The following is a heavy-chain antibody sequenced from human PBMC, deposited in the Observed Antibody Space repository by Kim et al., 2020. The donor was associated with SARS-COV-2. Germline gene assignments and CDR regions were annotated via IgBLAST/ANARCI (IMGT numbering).Heavy chain of an antibody. CDR2: IIPIFGTA. V-gene: IGHV1-69*13. D-gene: IGHD3-10*01. CDR1: GGTFSSYA. J-gene: IGHJ5*02. CDR3: ARDANYYGSGSYYNAWFDP. Sequence: SVKVSCKASGGTFSSYAISWVRQAPGQGLEWMGGIIPIFGTANYAQKFQDRVTITADESTSTAYMELSSLRSEDTAVYYCARDANYYGSGSYYNAWFDPWGQGTLVTVSS.